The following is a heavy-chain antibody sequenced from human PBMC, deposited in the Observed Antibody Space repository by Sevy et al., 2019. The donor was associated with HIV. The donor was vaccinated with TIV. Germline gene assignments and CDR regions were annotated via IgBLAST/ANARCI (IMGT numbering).Heavy chain of an antibody. CDR3: ASALAAAASY. CDR1: GFTFSSYW. CDR2: IKQDESEK. D-gene: IGHD6-25*01. J-gene: IGHJ4*02. Sequence: GGSLTLSCPASGFTFSSYWMNWVRQAPGKGLEWVANIKQDESEKYYVDSVKGRFTISRDNAKNSMHLQMNSLRAEDTAVYYCASALAAAASYWGQGTLVTVSS. V-gene: IGHV3-7*01.